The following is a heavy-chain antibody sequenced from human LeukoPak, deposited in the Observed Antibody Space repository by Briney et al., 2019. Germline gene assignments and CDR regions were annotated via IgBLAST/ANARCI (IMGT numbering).Heavy chain of an antibody. CDR2: IYTSGST. CDR1: GGSISSGSYY. Sequence: SETLSLTCTVSGGSISSGSYYWRWIRQPAGKGLEWIGRIYTSGSTNYDPSLKSRVTISVDTSKNQFSLKLSSVTAADTAVYYCATVRYPLDAFDIWGQGTMVTVSS. J-gene: IGHJ3*02. D-gene: IGHD3-9*01. CDR3: ATVRYPLDAFDI. V-gene: IGHV4-61*02.